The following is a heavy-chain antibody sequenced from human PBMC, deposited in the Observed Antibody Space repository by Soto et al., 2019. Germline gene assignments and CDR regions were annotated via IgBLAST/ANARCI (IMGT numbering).Heavy chain of an antibody. CDR2: IMYSGYF. CDR3: ARHGFGPLHGLVDV. CDR1: GDSLTNYY. D-gene: IGHD3-10*01. Sequence: QVQLQESGPGLVKPSETLSLTCTVSGDSLTNYYCSWFRQPPGKGLEWIGYIMYSGYFAYNLSLRGRVTMSVDTSKTQFSLMLESVTATDTAVYYCARHGFGPLHGLVDVWGQGTTFIVSS. V-gene: IGHV4-59*08. J-gene: IGHJ6*02.